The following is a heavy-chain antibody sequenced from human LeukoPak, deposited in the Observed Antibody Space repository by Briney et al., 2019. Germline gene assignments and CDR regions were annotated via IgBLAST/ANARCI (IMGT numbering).Heavy chain of an antibody. Sequence: GGSLRLSCAASGFKFNNYEMNWVRQAPGKGLEWISYISSRGTTIYYADSVKGRFTISRDSAENSLYLQMNSLRVEDTGVYYCARVYDTSGYKTPPPDYWGQGTLVTVSS. J-gene: IGHJ4*02. CDR3: ARVYDTSGYKTPPPDY. V-gene: IGHV3-48*03. CDR1: GFKFNNYE. CDR2: ISSRGTTI. D-gene: IGHD3-22*01.